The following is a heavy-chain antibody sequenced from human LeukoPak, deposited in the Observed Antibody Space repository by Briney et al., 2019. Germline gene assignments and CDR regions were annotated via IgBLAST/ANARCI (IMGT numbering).Heavy chain of an antibody. D-gene: IGHD1-26*01. CDR3: AKDRKELSYYYSMDV. Sequence: PGGSLRLSCAAPGFTFSSYGMHWVRQAPGKGLEWVAFIRYDGSNKYYADSVKGRFTISRDNSKNTLYLQMNSLRAEDTAVYDCAKDRKELSYYYSMDVWGKGTTVTVSS. CDR1: GFTFSSYG. CDR2: IRYDGSNK. V-gene: IGHV3-30*02. J-gene: IGHJ6*03.